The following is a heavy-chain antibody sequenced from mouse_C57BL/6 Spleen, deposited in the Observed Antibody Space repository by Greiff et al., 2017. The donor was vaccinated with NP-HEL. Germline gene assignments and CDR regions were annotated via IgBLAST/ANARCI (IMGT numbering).Heavy chain of an antibody. D-gene: IGHD1-1*01. CDR3: ARGGFTTIDY. CDR2: IYPGSGST. Sequence: VQLQQPGAELVKPGASVKMSCKASRYTFTSYWITWVKQRPGPGLEWIGDIYPGSGSTNYNEKFKSKATLTGDTASSTAYLQLSSLTSEDSAVYYCARGGFTTIDYWGQGTTLTVSS. V-gene: IGHV1-55*01. CDR1: RYTFTSYW. J-gene: IGHJ2*01.